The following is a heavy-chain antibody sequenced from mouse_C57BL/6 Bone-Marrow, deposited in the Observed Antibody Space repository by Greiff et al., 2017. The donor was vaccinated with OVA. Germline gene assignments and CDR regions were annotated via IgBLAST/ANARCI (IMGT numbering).Heavy chain of an antibody. CDR2: IDPSDSYT. V-gene: IGHV1-59*01. J-gene: IGHJ2*01. CDR3: ARLRGSNYY. D-gene: IGHD2-5*01. CDR1: GYTFTSYW. Sequence: VQLQHPGAELMRPGTSVKLSCKASGYTFTSYWMHWVKQRPGQGLEWIGVIDPSDSYTNYNQKFKGKATLTVDTSSSTAYMQLSSLTSEDSAVYYCARLRGSNYYWGQGTTLTVSS.